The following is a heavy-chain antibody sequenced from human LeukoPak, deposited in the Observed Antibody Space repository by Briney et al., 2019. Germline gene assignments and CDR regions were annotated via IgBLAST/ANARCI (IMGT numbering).Heavy chain of an antibody. V-gene: IGHV3-30*18. CDR2: ISYDGGTS. J-gene: IGHJ4*02. CDR1: GFTFSAYG. Sequence: PGRSLRLSCAASGFTFSAYGMNWVRQAPGQGLEWVAIISYDGGTSYYADSVKGRFTISRDNSKNTLYLQMNGLRADDTAVYYCAKGYDYRSGAGSFDYWGQGTLVTVSS. CDR3: AKGYDYRSGAGSFDY. D-gene: IGHD3-10*01.